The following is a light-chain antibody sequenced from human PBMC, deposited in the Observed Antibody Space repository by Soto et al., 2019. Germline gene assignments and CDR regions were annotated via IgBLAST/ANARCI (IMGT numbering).Light chain of an antibody. CDR3: NSFTDSSLYV. CDR2: EVT. V-gene: IGLV2-14*01. J-gene: IGLJ1*01. Sequence: QSALTQPASVSGSLGQSITISCTGTSSDLGGYNYVSWYQYHPGKAPRLVIYEVTNRPSGVSNRVSGSKSGNTASLTISGLQAEDEADYYCNSFTDSSLYVFGTGTKVTV. CDR1: SSDLGGYNY.